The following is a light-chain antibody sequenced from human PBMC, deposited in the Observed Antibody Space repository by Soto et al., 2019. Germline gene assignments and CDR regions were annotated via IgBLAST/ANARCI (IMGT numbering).Light chain of an antibody. CDR1: SSNIGSNT. Sequence: QSVLTQPPSASGTPRQRVTISCSGSSSNIGSNTVNWYQQLPETAPKLLIYSNNERPSGVPDRISGSKSGTSASLAISGLQSEDEADYYCAAWDDSLNGPVFGGGTQLTVL. V-gene: IGLV1-44*01. CDR3: AAWDDSLNGPV. J-gene: IGLJ7*01. CDR2: SNN.